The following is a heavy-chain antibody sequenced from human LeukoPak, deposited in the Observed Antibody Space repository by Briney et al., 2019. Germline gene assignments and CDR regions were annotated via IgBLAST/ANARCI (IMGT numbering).Heavy chain of an antibody. CDR1: GFTFDDYA. CDR2: ISWNSGSI. J-gene: IGHJ4*02. V-gene: IGHV3-9*01. Sequence: PGRSLRLSCAASGFTFDDYAMHWVRQAPGKGLEWVSGISWNSGSIGYADSVKGRFTISRDNAKNSLYLQMNSLRAEDTALYHCAKDWEVRGVISLVPDYWGQGTLVTVSS. D-gene: IGHD3-10*01. CDR3: AKDWEVRGVISLVPDY.